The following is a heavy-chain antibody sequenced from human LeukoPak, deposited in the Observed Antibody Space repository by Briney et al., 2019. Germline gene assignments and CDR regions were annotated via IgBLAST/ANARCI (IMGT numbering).Heavy chain of an antibody. CDR3: ARHGPGYSYGWWGGYYYGMDV. J-gene: IGHJ6*02. D-gene: IGHD5-18*01. Sequence: SETLSLTCTVSGGSISSYYWSWIRQPPGKGLEWIGYIYYSGSTNYNPSLKSRVTISVDTSKNQFSLKLSSVTAADTAVYYCARHGPGYSYGWWGGYYYGMDVWGQGTTVTVSS. V-gene: IGHV4-59*08. CDR2: IYYSGST. CDR1: GGSISSYY.